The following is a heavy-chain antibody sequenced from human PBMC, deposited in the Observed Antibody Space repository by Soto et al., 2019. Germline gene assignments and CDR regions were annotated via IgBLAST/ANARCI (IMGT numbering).Heavy chain of an antibody. CDR2: ISYDGSNK. J-gene: IGHJ4*02. CDR3: AKDLRGYDSQTIDY. V-gene: IGHV3-30*18. CDR1: GFPFSSYG. Sequence: GGSMRISCAASGFPFSSYGMHWVRKDPGKGLEWVAVISYDGSNKYYADSVKGRFTISRDNSKNTLYLQMNSLRAEDTAVYYCAKDLRGYDSQTIDYWGQGTLVTVSS. D-gene: IGHD3-9*01.